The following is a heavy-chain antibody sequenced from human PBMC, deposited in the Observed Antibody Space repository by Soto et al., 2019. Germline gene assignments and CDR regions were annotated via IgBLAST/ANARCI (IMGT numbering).Heavy chain of an antibody. Sequence: GGSLRLSCAASGFTFSSYSMNWVRQAPGKGLEWVSSISSSSSYIYYADSVKGRFTISRDNAKNSLYLQMNSLRAEDTAVYYCARDHLSDILTGYYPPIPPDYWGQGTLVTVSS. CDR3: ARDHLSDILTGYYPPIPPDY. CDR1: GFTFSSYS. CDR2: ISSSSSYI. V-gene: IGHV3-21*01. D-gene: IGHD3-9*01. J-gene: IGHJ4*02.